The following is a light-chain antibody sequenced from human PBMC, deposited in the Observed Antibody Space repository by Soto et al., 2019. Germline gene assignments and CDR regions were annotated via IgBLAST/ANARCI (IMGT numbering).Light chain of an antibody. J-gene: IGKJ1*01. V-gene: IGKV1-5*03. CDR2: KAS. CDR1: QSISSW. Sequence: DIQMTQSPSTLSASVGDRVTITCRASQSISSWLAWYQQKPGKAPKLLIYKASSLESGVPSRFSGSGSGTAFTLTISSLQPDEFATYYCQQYNSWTFGQGTKVEIK. CDR3: QQYNSWT.